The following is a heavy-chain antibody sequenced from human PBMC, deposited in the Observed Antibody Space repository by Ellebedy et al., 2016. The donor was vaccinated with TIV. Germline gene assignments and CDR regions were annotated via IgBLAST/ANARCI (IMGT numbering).Heavy chain of an antibody. D-gene: IGHD6-13*01. V-gene: IGHV6-1*01. J-gene: IGHJ4*02. CDR1: GDSVSSTSAI. CDR3: TRAGAGGAAGLFGS. CDR2: TYYRSKWYD. Sequence: SQTLSLTCAISGDSVSSTSAIWHWIRQSPSRCLEWLGRTYYRSKWYDDYAVSVRSRTTVKADTSKNQFSLRLNSVTPEDTAVYYCTRAGAGGAAGLFGSWGQGTLVTVSS.